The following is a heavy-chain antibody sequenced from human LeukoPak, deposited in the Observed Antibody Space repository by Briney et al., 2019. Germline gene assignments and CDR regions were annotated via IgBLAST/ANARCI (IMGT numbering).Heavy chain of an antibody. CDR2: IKQDGSEK. V-gene: IGHV3-7*01. Sequence: GGSLRLSCAASGFTFSSYWMSWVRQAPGKGLEWVANIKQDGSEKYYVDSVKGRFTIPRDNAKNSLYLQMNSLRAEDTAVYYCARDIVVVPAAENWFDPWGQGTLVTVSS. CDR3: ARDIVVVPAAENWFDP. J-gene: IGHJ5*02. CDR1: GFTFSSYW. D-gene: IGHD2-2*01.